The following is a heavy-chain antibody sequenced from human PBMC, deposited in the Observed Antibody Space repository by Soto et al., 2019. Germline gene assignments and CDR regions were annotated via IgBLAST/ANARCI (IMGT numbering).Heavy chain of an antibody. Sequence: GGSLRLSCAASGFTFSGSAMHWVRQASWKGLEWVGRIRSKANSYATAYAASVKGRFTISRDDSKNTAYLQMNSLKTEDTAVYYCTRLGTTGTTAEDYWXQGTLVTVSS. D-gene: IGHD1-1*01. CDR3: TRLGTTGTTAEDY. J-gene: IGHJ4*02. CDR1: GFTFSGSA. CDR2: IRSKANSYAT. V-gene: IGHV3-73*01.